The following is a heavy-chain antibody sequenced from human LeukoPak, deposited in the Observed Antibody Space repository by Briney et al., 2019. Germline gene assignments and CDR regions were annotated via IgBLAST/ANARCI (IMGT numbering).Heavy chain of an antibody. J-gene: IGHJ6*02. D-gene: IGHD6-19*01. Sequence: SETLSLTCAVYGGSFSGYYWRWLRRPPGKGGEWVGEINHSGSTNYNPSLKRRVTISVDTSKTQFSLKLSSVTAADTAVYYCASGRAVAGKSKYYGMDVWGQGTTVTVSS. V-gene: IGHV4-34*01. CDR3: ASGRAVAGKSKYYGMDV. CDR2: INHSGST. CDR1: GGSFSGYY.